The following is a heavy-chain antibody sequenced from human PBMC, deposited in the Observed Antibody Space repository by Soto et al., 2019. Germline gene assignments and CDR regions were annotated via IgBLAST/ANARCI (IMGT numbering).Heavy chain of an antibody. CDR2: IDHDGRST. J-gene: IGHJ1*01. CDR3: VRKAGASYMPAEYFQH. Sequence: EVQLVESGGCLVQPGGSLRLSCAASGFSFSTYWMHWVRQGPGKGLVWVSRIDHDGRSTSYADSVKGRFTISRDNAKNTLSLQMNSLTVEDTGVYYCVRKAGASYMPAEYFQHWGQGTLVTVSS. V-gene: IGHV3-74*01. D-gene: IGHD2-2*01. CDR1: GFSFSTYW.